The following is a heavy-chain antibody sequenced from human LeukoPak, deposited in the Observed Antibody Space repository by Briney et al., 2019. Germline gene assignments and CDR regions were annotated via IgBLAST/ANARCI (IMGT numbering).Heavy chain of an antibody. CDR3: AELGITMIGGV. V-gene: IGHV3-48*03. Sequence: GGSLRLSCAASGFTFSSYEMNRVRQAPGKGLEWVSYISSSGSTIYYADSVKGRFTISRDNAKSSLYLQMNSLRAEDTAVYYCAELGITMIGGVWGKGTTVTISS. D-gene: IGHD3-10*02. J-gene: IGHJ6*04. CDR1: GFTFSSYE. CDR2: ISSSGSTI.